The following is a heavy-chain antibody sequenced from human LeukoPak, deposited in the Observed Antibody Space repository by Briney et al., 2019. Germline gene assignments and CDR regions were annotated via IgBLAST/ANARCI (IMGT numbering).Heavy chain of an antibody. J-gene: IGHJ4*02. CDR1: GDSMSSHY. Sequence: SETLSLTCTVSGDSMSSHYWSWIRQPPGKGLEWIGYIYYSGSTYYNPSLKSRVTISVDTSKNQFSLKLSSVTAADTAVYYCARESLAAAGTGWEFQYWGQGTLVTVSS. CDR3: ARESLAAAGTGWEFQY. V-gene: IGHV4-59*06. D-gene: IGHD6-13*01. CDR2: IYYSGST.